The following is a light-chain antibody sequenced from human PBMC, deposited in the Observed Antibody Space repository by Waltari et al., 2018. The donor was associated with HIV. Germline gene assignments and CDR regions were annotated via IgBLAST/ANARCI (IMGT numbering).Light chain of an antibody. CDR2: GNK. V-gene: IGLV1-40*01. CDR1: SSNIEAAYD. Sequence: QSVLTQPPSVSGAPGQRVTISCTGGSSNIEAAYDVHWYQQIPVTAPKLLIPGNKNRPSGVPDRFSASKSGTSASLAITGLQAEDEADYFCQSYDRSLSASVVFGGGTKLTVL. CDR3: QSYDRSLSASVV. J-gene: IGLJ2*01.